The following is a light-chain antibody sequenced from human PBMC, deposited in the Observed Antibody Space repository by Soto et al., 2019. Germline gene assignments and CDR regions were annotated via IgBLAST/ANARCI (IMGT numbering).Light chain of an antibody. CDR1: RSNIGAGYD. V-gene: IGLV1-40*01. J-gene: IGLJ2*01. Sequence: QSVLTQPPSVSGAPGQRVTISCTGTRSNIGAGYDVHWYQQLPGTAPKLLIYVNSNRPSGVPDRFSGSKSGTSASLAITGLQAEDEADYYCQSYDSSLPVVFGGGTKLTVL. CDR3: QSYDSSLPVV. CDR2: VNS.